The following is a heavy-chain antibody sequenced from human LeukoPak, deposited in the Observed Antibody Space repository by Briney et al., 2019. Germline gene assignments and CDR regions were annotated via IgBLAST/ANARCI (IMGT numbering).Heavy chain of an antibody. D-gene: IGHD2-21*02. CDR1: GFTFSSYW. CDR3: ATWRVTPDFDH. Sequence: GGSLRLSCAASGFTFSSYWMNWARQAPGKGLEWVASINHNGNVNYYVDSVKGRFTISRDNAKNSLYLQMSNLRAEDTAVYFCATWRVTPDFDHWGQGTLVTVSS. J-gene: IGHJ4*02. CDR2: INHNGNVN. V-gene: IGHV3-7*03.